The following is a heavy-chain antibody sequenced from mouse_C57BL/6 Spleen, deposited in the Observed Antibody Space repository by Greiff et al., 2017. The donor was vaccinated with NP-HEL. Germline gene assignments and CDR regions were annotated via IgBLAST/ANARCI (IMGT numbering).Heavy chain of an antibody. V-gene: IGHV1-61*01. D-gene: IGHD2-1*01. J-gene: IGHJ4*01. CDR1: GYTFTSYW. Sequence: QVQLKQPGAELVRPGSSVKLSCKASGYTFTSYWMDWVKQRPGQGLEWIGNIYPSDSETHYNQKFKDKATLTVDKSSSTAYMQLSSLTSEDSAVYYCARDIYYGNPYAMDYWGQGTSVTVSS. CDR3: ARDIYYGNPYAMDY. CDR2: IYPSDSET.